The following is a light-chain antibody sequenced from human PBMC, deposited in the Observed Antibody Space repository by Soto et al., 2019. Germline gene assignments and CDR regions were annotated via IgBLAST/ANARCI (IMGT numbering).Light chain of an antibody. CDR1: GSDVGSDNL. J-gene: IGLJ2*01. Sequence: QSALTQPASVSGSPGQSITISCTGSGSDVGSDNLVSWYQQHPGKAPQLMVYEVNKRPSGVSNRFSGSKSANTASLTISGLQAGDEADYFCSSYASSSSLLFGGGTKLTVL. V-gene: IGLV2-23*02. CDR3: SSYASSSSLL. CDR2: EVN.